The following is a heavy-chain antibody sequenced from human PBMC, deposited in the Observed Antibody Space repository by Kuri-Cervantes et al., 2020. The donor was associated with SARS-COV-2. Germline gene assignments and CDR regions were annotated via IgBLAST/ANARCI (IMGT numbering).Heavy chain of an antibody. V-gene: IGHV4-61*02. CDR1: GGSISSGSYY. CDR3: ARVGLGYCSSTSCPKFDY. CDR2: IYTSGST. Sequence: SETLSLTCTVSGGSISSGSYYWSWIRQPAGKGLEWNGRIYTSGSTNYNPSLKSRVTISVDTSKNQFSLKLSSVTAADTAVYYCARVGLGYCSSTSCPKFDYWGQGTLVTVSS. D-gene: IGHD2-2*01. J-gene: IGHJ4*02.